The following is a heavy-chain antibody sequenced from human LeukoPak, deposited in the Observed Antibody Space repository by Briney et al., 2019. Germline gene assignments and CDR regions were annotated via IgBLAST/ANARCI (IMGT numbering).Heavy chain of an antibody. V-gene: IGHV1-18*01. CDR1: GYTFTSYG. Sequence: ASVKVSCKASGYTFTSYGISWVRQAPGQGLEWMGWISPYNSNTYYAQNLQGRVTMTTDTSTSIIYMELRSLRSDDTAVYYCARVYYYYMDVWGKGTTVTISS. J-gene: IGHJ6*03. CDR2: ISPYNSNT. CDR3: ARVYYYYMDV.